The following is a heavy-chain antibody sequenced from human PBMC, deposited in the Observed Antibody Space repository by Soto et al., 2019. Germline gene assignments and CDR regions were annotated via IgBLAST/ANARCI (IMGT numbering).Heavy chain of an antibody. V-gene: IGHV3-21*01. CDR1: GFTFSSYS. D-gene: IGHD3-10*01. J-gene: IGHJ6*02. CDR2: ISSSSSYI. CDR3: ARGLRVVRGVIIKNYYYYGMDV. Sequence: VGSLRLSCAASGFTFSSYSMNWVRQAPGKGLEWVSSISSSSSYIYYADSVKGRFTISRDNAKNSLYLQMNSLRAEDTAVYYCARGLRVVRGVIIKNYYYYGMDVWGQGTTVTVSS.